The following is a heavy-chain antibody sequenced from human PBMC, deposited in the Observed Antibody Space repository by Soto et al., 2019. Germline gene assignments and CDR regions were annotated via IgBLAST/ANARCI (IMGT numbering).Heavy chain of an antibody. CDR2: INHGGST. Sequence: PSETLSLTCAVYGGSFSGYYWSWIRQPPGKGLECVGEINHGGSTNYNPSLKSRVTISVDTSKKQFSLKLSSVTAADTAVYYCAFQPLMIRGTQDYYYDMDVWGQGTTVTVSS. CDR1: GGSFSGYY. CDR3: AFQPLMIRGTQDYYYDMDV. D-gene: IGHD3-10*01. J-gene: IGHJ6*02. V-gene: IGHV4-34*01.